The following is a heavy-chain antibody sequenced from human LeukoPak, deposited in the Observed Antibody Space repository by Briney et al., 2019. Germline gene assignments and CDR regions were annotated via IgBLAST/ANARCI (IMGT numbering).Heavy chain of an antibody. CDR3: AKGGYCSGGSCYAVGPTDLYFDY. Sequence: PGGSLRLSCAASGFTFNKYAMSWVRQAPGKGLEWVSAISGSGGSTYYADSVKGRFTISRDNSKNTLYLQMNSLRAEDTAVYYCAKGGYCSGGSCYAVGPTDLYFDYWGQGTLVTVSS. J-gene: IGHJ4*02. D-gene: IGHD2-15*01. V-gene: IGHV3-23*01. CDR2: ISGSGGST. CDR1: GFTFNKYA.